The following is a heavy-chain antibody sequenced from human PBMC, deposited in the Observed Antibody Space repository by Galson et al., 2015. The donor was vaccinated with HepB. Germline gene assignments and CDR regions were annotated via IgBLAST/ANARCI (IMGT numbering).Heavy chain of an antibody. J-gene: IGHJ4*02. CDR1: GFTFRSYA. CDR3: AKAPVGYYYDSRGFYTYFFDY. V-gene: IGHV3-23*01. D-gene: IGHD3-22*01. Sequence: SLRLSCAASGFTFRSYAMSWVRQTPRKGLEWVSGISAGGGSTYYADSVKGRFTLSREDSKNTLYLQMNGLRVEDTAIYYCAKAPVGYYYDSRGFYTYFFDYWGQGTLVTVSS. CDR2: ISAGGGST.